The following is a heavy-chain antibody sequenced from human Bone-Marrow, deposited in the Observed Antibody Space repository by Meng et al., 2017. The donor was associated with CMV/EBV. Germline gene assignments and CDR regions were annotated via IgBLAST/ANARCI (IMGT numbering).Heavy chain of an antibody. Sequence: GESLKISCAASGFTFSDYYMSWIRQAPGKGLEWVSYISSSGSTIYYADAVKGRCTISRDNAKKPLYLQMNTLRDECTAVFYCARSIPLVNVWGQGTTVTVSS. D-gene: IGHD1-26*01. CDR1: GFTFSDYY. CDR2: ISSSGSTI. J-gene: IGHJ6*02. V-gene: IGHV3-11*04. CDR3: ARSIPLVNV.